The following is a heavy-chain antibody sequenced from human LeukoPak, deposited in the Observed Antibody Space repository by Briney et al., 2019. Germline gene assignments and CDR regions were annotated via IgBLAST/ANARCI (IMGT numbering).Heavy chain of an antibody. CDR3: SIRSSGRKGYAFDI. V-gene: IGHV4-38-2*02. Sequence: SETLSLTCTVSGYSISSGYYWGWIRQPPGKGLEWIGSIYHSGSTYYNPSLKSRVTISVDTSKNQFSLKLSSVTAADTAVYYCSIRSSGRKGYAFDIWGQGTMVTVSS. CDR1: GYSISSGYY. CDR2: IYHSGST. D-gene: IGHD3-22*01. J-gene: IGHJ3*02.